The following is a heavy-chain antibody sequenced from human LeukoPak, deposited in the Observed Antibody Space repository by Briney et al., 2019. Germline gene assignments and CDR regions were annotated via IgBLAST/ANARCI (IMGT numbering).Heavy chain of an antibody. CDR1: GDSVSSNSAG. Sequence: SQTRSLTCAMSGDSVSSNSAGWNWIRQSPSRGLEWLGRTYYRSKWYNDYAVAVKSRITINPDTSKNQFSLQLNSVTPEAPAVYYCARSLRNYVDYWGQGTLVTVSS. V-gene: IGHV6-1*01. CDR2: TYYRSKWYN. CDR3: ARSLRNYVDY. J-gene: IGHJ4*02.